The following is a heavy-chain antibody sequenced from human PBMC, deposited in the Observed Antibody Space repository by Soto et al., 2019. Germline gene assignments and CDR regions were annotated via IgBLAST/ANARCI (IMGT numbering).Heavy chain of an antibody. J-gene: IGHJ6*02. CDR2: IDPSGGIT. D-gene: IGHD4-17*01. CDR1: GYSFTNFH. Sequence: GASVKVSCKASGYSFTNFHIHWVRQAPGQGLEWMGMIDPSGGITRDAQRLQGRITMTRDASTSTVYMELRSLTSEDTAVYYCARAPPYGDYGIVYYYYGMDVWGQGTTVTVSS. CDR3: ARAPPYGDYGIVYYYYGMDV. V-gene: IGHV1-46*01.